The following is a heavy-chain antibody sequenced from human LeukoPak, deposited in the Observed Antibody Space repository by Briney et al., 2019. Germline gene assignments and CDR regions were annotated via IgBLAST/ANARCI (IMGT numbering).Heavy chain of an antibody. D-gene: IGHD5-12*01. CDR3: ASRAGYENPALDY. CDR1: GGTFSSYA. CDR2: IIPIFGTA. J-gene: IGHJ4*02. V-gene: IGHV1-69*13. Sequence: ASVKVSCKASGGTFSSYAISWVRQAPGQGREWMGGIIPIFGTANYAQKFQGRVTITADESTSTAYMELSSLRSEDTAVYYCASRAGYENPALDYWGQGTLVTVSS.